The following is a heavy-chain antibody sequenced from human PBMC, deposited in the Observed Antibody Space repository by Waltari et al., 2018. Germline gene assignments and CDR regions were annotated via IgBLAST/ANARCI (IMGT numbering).Heavy chain of an antibody. D-gene: IGHD6-13*01. CDR2: IYYSGST. Sequence: QLQLQESGPGLVKPSATLSLTCTVPGGSISSSSYSWGWIRQPPGKGLEWIGSIYYSGSTYYNPSLKSRVTISVDTSKNQFSLKLSSVTAADTAVYYCASSSSWYINWFDPWGQGTLVTVSS. J-gene: IGHJ5*02. V-gene: IGHV4-39*07. CDR3: ASSSSWYINWFDP. CDR1: GGSISSSSYS.